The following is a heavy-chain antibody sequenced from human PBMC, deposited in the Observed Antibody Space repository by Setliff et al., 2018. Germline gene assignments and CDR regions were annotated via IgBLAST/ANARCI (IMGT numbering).Heavy chain of an antibody. CDR1: GGSISSHY. Sequence: PSETLSLTCTVSGGSISSHYWSWIRQPPGKGLEWIGYIYYSGSTNYNPSLKSRVTISVDTSKNQFSLKLSSVTAADTAVYYCASGVPNYDFWSGYYTGSYWFDPWGQGTRVTVS. V-gene: IGHV4-59*11. J-gene: IGHJ5*02. D-gene: IGHD3-3*01. CDR3: ASGVPNYDFWSGYYTGSYWFDP. CDR2: IYYSGST.